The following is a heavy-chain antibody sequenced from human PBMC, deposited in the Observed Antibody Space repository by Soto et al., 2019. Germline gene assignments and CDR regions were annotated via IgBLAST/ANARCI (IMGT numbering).Heavy chain of an antibody. V-gene: IGHV4-59*08. Sequence: PSETLSLTCTVSGGSISSYYWSWIRQPPGKGLEWIGYIYYSGSTNYNPSLKSRVTISVDTSKNQFSLKLSSVTAADTAVYYCARLDVQGSGWPNYYYYYYMDVWGKGTTVTVSS. CDR3: ARLDVQGSGWPNYYYYYYMDV. CDR2: IYYSGST. J-gene: IGHJ6*03. CDR1: GGSISSYY. D-gene: IGHD6-19*01.